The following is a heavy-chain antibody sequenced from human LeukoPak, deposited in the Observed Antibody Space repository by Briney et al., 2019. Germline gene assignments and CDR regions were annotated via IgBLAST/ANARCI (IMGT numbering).Heavy chain of an antibody. CDR2: IYSSGST. CDR3: ARGVWQVSY. CDR1: GGSINSGGYY. J-gene: IGHJ4*02. V-gene: IGHV4-61*02. Sequence: SETLSLTCTVSGGSINSGGYYWSWIRQPAGKGLEWIGRIYSSGSTNYNPSLKSRVTISVDISKNQFSLKLSSVTAADTAVYYCARGVWQVSYWGQGTLVTVSS. D-gene: IGHD6-19*01.